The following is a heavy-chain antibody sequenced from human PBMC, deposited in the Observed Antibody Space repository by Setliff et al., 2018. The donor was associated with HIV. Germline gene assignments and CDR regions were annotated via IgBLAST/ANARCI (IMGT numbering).Heavy chain of an antibody. D-gene: IGHD1-26*01. Sequence: ASETLSLTCSVSGASINSGSYYWTWIRQHPGKDLEWIGYIYYSGSTKYNPSLKSRLSISIDTSNNQFSLKLNCVTAADTSVYYCASGRPGATNLDYWGQGTLVTVSS. CDR2: IYYSGST. J-gene: IGHJ4*02. CDR1: GASINSGSYY. CDR3: ASGRPGATNLDY. V-gene: IGHV4-31*03.